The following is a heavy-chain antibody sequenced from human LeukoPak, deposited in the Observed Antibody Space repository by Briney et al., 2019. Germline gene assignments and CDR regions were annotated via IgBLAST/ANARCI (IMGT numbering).Heavy chain of an antibody. J-gene: IGHJ4*02. CDR2: IFYSGST. V-gene: IGHV4-39*01. CDR1: AGSTSSSSYY. D-gene: IGHD6-13*01. CDR3: ARRAAGAGDFDY. Sequence: SETLSLTCTVSAGSTSSSSYYWGWIRQPPGKGLEWIGSIFYSGSTYYNPFLKSRVAISVDTSKNQFSLNLSSVTAADTAVYYCARRAAGAGDFDYWGQGTLVTVSS.